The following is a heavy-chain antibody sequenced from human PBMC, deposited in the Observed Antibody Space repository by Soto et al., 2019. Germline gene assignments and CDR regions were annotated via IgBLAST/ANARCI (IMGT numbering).Heavy chain of an antibody. Sequence: SETLSLTCTVSGGSISNYYWSWIRQPAGKGLEWIGRISTSGNTNYNPSLKSRVTMSVDTSKNQFSLTLSSVTAADTAVYYCARAGYNSEPFGMDVWGQGTTVTVSS. D-gene: IGHD1-20*01. CDR1: GGSISNYY. CDR2: ISTSGNT. J-gene: IGHJ6*02. CDR3: ARAGYNSEPFGMDV. V-gene: IGHV4-4*07.